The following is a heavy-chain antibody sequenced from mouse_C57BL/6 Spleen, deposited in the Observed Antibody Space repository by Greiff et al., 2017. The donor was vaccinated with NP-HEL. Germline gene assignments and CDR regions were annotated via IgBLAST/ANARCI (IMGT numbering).Heavy chain of an antibody. CDR1: GFSLSTFGMG. J-gene: IGHJ2*01. D-gene: IGHD1-1*01. CDR2: IWWDDDK. V-gene: IGHV8-8*01. Sequence: SFPFLFPPSPTLLLPCSFSGFSLSTFGMGVGWIRQPSGKGLEWLAHIWWDDDKYYNPALKSRLTISKDTSKNQLFLKIANVDTADTATYYCARSLITTVVATGDFDYWGQGTTLTVSS. CDR3: ARSLITTVVATGDFDY.